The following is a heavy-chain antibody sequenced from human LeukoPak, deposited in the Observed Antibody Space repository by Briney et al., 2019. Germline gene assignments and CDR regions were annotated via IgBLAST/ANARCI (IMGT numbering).Heavy chain of an antibody. Sequence: SETLSLTCTVSGGSISSSSYYWGWIRQPPGKGLEWIGSIYYSGSTYYNPSLKSRVTISVDTSKNQFSLKLSSVTAADTAVYYCARAATTAMGVKWDFDPWGQGTLVTVSS. CDR3: ARAATTAMGVKWDFDP. CDR2: IYYSGST. D-gene: IGHD5-18*01. V-gene: IGHV4-39*07. J-gene: IGHJ5*02. CDR1: GGSISSSSYY.